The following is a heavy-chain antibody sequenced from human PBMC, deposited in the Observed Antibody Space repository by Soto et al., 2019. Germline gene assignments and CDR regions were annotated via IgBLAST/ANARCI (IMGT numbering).Heavy chain of an antibody. Sequence: SLRLSCAASGFTFSSYAMHWVRQAPGKGLEWVAVISYDGSNKYYADSVKGRFTISRDNSKNTLYLQMNSLRAEDTAVYYCARGDDSSGPFLDYWGQGTLVTVSS. CDR2: ISYDGSNK. V-gene: IGHV3-30-3*01. CDR1: GFTFSSYA. CDR3: ARGDDSSGPFLDY. J-gene: IGHJ4*02. D-gene: IGHD3-22*01.